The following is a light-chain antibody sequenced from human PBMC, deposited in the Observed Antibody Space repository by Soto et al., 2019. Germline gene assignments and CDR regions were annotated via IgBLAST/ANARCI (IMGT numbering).Light chain of an antibody. CDR3: QVWDSSSEVI. CDR1: NIGSKS. Sequence: YELTQPPSVSVAPGQTARFTCGGDNIGSKSVHWYQQKPGQAPVLVVYDDTGRPSGIPERFSGSNSGNTATLTISRVEAGDEADYYCQVWDSSSEVIVGGGTKLTVL. CDR2: DDT. J-gene: IGLJ2*01. V-gene: IGLV3-21*02.